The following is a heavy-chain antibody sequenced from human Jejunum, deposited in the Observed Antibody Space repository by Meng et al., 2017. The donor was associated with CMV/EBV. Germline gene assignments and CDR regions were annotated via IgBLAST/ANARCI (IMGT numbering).Heavy chain of an antibody. Sequence: FTFSSYGMHWVRQAPGKGLEWVAVISSDGTEKYDADSVKGRFTISRDNSKNTVYLQMDSLRPEDTAVYYCARDVIAANYYQYGMDVWGQGTTVTVSS. CDR3: ARDVIAANYYQYGMDV. D-gene: IGHD6-6*01. CDR1: FTFSSYG. CDR2: ISSDGTEK. J-gene: IGHJ6*02. V-gene: IGHV3-30*04.